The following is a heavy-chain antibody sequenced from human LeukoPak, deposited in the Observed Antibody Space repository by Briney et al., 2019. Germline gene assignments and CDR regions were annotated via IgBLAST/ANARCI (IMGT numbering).Heavy chain of an antibody. D-gene: IGHD1-26*01. CDR1: GFIYRDFG. CDR3: AKTMGAIDHDY. V-gene: IGHV3-23*01. J-gene: IGHJ4*02. CDR2: ISGSGSST. Sequence: SGGSLRLSCGASGFIYRDFGMSWVRQSPGKGLEWVSTISGSGSSTYYADSVKGRFVISRDNSKNTLYLRMNSLRAEDTAVYYCAKTMGAIDHDYWGQGTLVTVSS.